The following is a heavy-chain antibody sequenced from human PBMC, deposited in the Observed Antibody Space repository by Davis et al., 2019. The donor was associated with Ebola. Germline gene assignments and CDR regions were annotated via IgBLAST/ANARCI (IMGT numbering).Heavy chain of an antibody. Sequence: GGSLRLSCAASDFTFSSYTMNWVRQAPGKGLEWVSSISRSNSYIFYADSVRGRFIISRDNAKNSLYLQMNSLRAEDTAVYYCAGGAYGMDVWGKGTTVTVSS. CDR3: AGGAYGMDV. CDR2: ISRSNSYI. J-gene: IGHJ6*04. CDR1: DFTFSSYT. V-gene: IGHV3-21*04. D-gene: IGHD3-10*01.